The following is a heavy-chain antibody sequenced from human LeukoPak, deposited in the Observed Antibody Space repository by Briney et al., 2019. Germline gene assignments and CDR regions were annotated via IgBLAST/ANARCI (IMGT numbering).Heavy chain of an antibody. V-gene: IGHV1-46*01. D-gene: IGHD3-22*01. CDR1: GHTFSSNY. CDR2: INPSGYT. J-gene: IGHJ4*02. Sequence: ASVKVSCKASGHTFSSNYIHWVRQAPGQGLEWMGIINPSGYTTYAQKFQGRVTMTRDTSTSTVYMELSSLRSEDTAVYYCARGAMIVVVITDWGQGTLVTVSS. CDR3: ARGAMIVVVITD.